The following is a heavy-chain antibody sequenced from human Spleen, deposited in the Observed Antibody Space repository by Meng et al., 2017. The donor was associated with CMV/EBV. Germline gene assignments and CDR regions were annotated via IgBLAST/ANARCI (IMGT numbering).Heavy chain of an antibody. J-gene: IGHJ5*02. V-gene: IGHV3-23*03. CDR1: GFTFSGYA. CDR3: AKPTAYCSSTSCWSDS. Sequence: GFTFSGYAMTCVRQAPGKGLEWLSAVSSGGSNTHYVASVKGRFTISRDNSKNTVYLQMSSLRAEDTAVYYCAKPTAYCSSTSCWSDSWGQGTLVTVSS. D-gene: IGHD2-2*01. CDR2: VSSGGSNT.